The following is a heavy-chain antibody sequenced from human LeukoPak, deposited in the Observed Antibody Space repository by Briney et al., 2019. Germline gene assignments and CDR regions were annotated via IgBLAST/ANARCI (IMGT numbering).Heavy chain of an antibody. CDR3: ARDVDGDGYNNFDY. CDR2: IYYSGST. V-gene: IGHV4-39*07. D-gene: IGHD5-24*01. J-gene: IGHJ4*02. Sequence: PSETLSLTCAVSGGSISSGAYSWSWIRQPPRKGLEWIGSIYYSGSTYYNPSLKSRVTISVDTSKSQFSLKLSSVTAADTAVYYCARDVDGDGYNNFDYWGQGTLVTVSS. CDR1: GGSISSGAYS.